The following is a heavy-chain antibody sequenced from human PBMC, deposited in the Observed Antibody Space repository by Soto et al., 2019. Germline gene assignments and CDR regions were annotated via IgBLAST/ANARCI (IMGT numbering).Heavy chain of an antibody. CDR1: GGSFSGYY. J-gene: IGHJ6*02. D-gene: IGHD3-10*01. Sequence: SETLSLTCAVYGGSFSGYYWSWIRQPPGKGLEWIGEINHSGSTNYNPSLKSRVTISVDTSKNQFSLKLSSVTAADTAVYYCASAGRYYGSGSYYTPLRGYYYYGMDVWGQGTTVTAP. CDR3: ASAGRYYGSGSYYTPLRGYYYYGMDV. CDR2: INHSGST. V-gene: IGHV4-34*01.